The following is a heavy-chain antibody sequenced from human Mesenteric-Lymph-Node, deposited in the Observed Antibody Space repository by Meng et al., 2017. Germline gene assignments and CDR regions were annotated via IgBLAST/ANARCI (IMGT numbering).Heavy chain of an antibody. CDR3: ARGGYYSFDY. CDR1: GDSISSSSYY. CDR2: IYHSGST. J-gene: IGHJ4*02. Sequence: QEVAPGLLRPSETPALTCTVSGDSISSSSYYWGWIRQPPGKGLEWIGSIYHSGSTNYNPSLKSRVTISVDKSKNQFSLKLTSVTAADTAVYYCARGGYYSFDYWGQGTLVTVSS. V-gene: IGHV4-39*07. D-gene: IGHD5-18*01.